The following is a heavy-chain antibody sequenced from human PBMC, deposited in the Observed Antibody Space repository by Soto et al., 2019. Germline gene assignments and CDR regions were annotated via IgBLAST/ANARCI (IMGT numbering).Heavy chain of an antibody. CDR3: ARRDRSGYSYWLDT. CDR1: GGSMSSYY. D-gene: IGHD3-22*01. J-gene: IGHJ5*02. V-gene: IGHV4-59*12. CDR2: IYYSGST. Sequence: SETLSLTCTVSGGSMSSYYWSWIRQSPGKGLEWIGYIYYSGSTNYNPSLKSRLTISVDRSKSQFSLNLSSVTAADTAVYYCARRDRSGYSYWLDTWGQGTLVTVSS.